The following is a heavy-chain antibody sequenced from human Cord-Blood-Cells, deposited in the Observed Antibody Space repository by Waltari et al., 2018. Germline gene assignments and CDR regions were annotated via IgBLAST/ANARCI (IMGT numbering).Heavy chain of an antibody. D-gene: IGHD3-10*01. J-gene: IGHJ4*02. Sequence: QVQLQESGPGLVKPSQTLSLTCTVSGGSISSGDYYWSWIRQPPGKGLEWIGYIYYSGSPYYNPSLKSRVTISVDTSKNQFSLKLSSVTAADTAVYYCASAMVRGVKAFDYWGQGTLVTVSS. V-gene: IGHV4-30-4*08. CDR1: GGSISSGDYY. CDR3: ASAMVRGVKAFDY. CDR2: IYYSGSP.